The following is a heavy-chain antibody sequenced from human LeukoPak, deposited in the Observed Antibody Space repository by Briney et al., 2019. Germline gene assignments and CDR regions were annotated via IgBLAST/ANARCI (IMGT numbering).Heavy chain of an antibody. J-gene: IGHJ4*02. V-gene: IGHV3-23*01. D-gene: IGHD3-10*01. CDR2: ISGGGGST. Sequence: PGGSLRLSCAASGFTFSSCAMSWVRQAPGKGLEWVSAISGGGGSTYNADSVKGRFTISRDNYKNTLYLQMNSLRAEDTAVYYCVKGVGPGSYYKLDYWGQGTLVTVSS. CDR1: GFTFSSCA. CDR3: VKGVGPGSYYKLDY.